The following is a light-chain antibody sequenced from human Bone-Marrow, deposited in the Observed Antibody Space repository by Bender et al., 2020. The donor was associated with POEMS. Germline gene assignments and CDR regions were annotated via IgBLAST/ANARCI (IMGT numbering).Light chain of an antibody. CDR1: SSNIGAHA. J-gene: IGLJ3*02. Sequence: QSVLTQPPSASGTPGQRVTISCSGGSSNIGAHAVNWYQHLPGTAPKLLIYSSHRRPSEAPDRFSGSRYGTSASLAISGLQSEDEADYYCAVWDDSLNGWVFGGGTKLTVL. V-gene: IGLV1-44*01. CDR2: SSH. CDR3: AVWDDSLNGWV.